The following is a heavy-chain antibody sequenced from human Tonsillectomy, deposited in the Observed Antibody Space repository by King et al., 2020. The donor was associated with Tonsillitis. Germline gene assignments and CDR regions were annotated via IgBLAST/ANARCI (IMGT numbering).Heavy chain of an antibody. Sequence: VQLVESGGGLVKPGGSLRLSCAASGFTFSNTWMSWVRQAPGKGLEWVGRIKSKTDGATTDYAAPVKGRFTILRDDSKNTLYLQMNSLKTEDTAVYYCTTPQNNGFDYWGQGTLDTVSS. V-gene: IGHV3-15*01. J-gene: IGHJ4*02. CDR3: TTPQNNGFDY. D-gene: IGHD2-8*01. CDR2: IKSKTDGATT. CDR1: GFTFSNTW.